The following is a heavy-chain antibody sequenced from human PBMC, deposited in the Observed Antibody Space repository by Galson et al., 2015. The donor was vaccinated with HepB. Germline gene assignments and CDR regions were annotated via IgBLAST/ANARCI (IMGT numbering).Heavy chain of an antibody. CDR1: GYSFASYW. CDR3: ARHQYTTSSGDY. D-gene: IGHD6-6*01. Sequence: QSGAEVKKPGESLKISCKGSGYSFASYWIGWVRQMPGKGLEWVGIIYPGDSDTRYSPSFQGQVTISADKSSNTVYLQWSSLKASDTAMYYCARHQYTTSSGDYWGQGTLVPVSS. V-gene: IGHV5-51*01. CDR2: IYPGDSDT. J-gene: IGHJ4*02.